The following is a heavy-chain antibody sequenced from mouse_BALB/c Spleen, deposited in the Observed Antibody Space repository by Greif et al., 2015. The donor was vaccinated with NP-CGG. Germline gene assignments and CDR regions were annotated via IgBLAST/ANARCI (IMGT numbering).Heavy chain of an antibody. V-gene: IGHV1-54*01. J-gene: IGHJ3*01. CDR2: INPGSGGT. CDR3: ARDYGSSYGTPWFAY. CDR1: GYAFTNYL. Sequence: VQLQQSGAELVRPGTSVKVSCKASGYAFTNYLIEWVKQRPGQGLEWIGVINPGSGGTNYNEKFKGKATLTADKSSSTAYMQLSSLTSDDSAVYFCARDYGSSYGTPWFAYWGQGTLVTVSA. D-gene: IGHD1-1*01.